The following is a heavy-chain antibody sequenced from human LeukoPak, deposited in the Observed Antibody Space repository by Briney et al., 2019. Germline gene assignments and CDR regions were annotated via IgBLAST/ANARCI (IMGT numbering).Heavy chain of an antibody. CDR2: ISGSTTYT. Sequence: GGSLRLSCAASGFTFSDYYMSWIRQPPGKGLEWVSYISGSTTYTNYAGSVRGRFTISRDNSKNSLYLQMNSLRAEDTAVYYCARDREVVAFDIWGQGTMVTVSS. V-gene: IGHV3-11*05. CDR3: ARDREVVAFDI. J-gene: IGHJ3*02. CDR1: GFTFSDYY. D-gene: IGHD2-15*01.